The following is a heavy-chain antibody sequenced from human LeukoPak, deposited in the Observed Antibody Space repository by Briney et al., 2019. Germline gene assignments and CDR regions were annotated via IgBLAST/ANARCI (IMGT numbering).Heavy chain of an antibody. Sequence: SETLSLTCTVSGGSISGYYWSWIRQPPGKGLEWIGCIDYSGSTNYNPSLKSRVTISVDTSKNQFSLKLSSVTAADTAVYYCARVDCSTTNCYAFFDYWGQGTLVTVSS. CDR1: GGSISGYY. J-gene: IGHJ4*02. CDR2: IDYSGST. V-gene: IGHV4-59*01. D-gene: IGHD2-2*01. CDR3: ARVDCSTTNCYAFFDY.